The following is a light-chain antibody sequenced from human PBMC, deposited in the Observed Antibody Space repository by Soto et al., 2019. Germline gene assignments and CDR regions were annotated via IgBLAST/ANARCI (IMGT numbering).Light chain of an antibody. Sequence: DIQMTQSPSTLSASVGDRVTITCRASQSISSWLAWYQQKPGKAPKLLIYKASSLESGVPSRFSGSGSGTEFTLNISSLQPDDFATYYCQQYHSYPYTFGQGTKLEIK. J-gene: IGKJ2*01. CDR1: QSISSW. V-gene: IGKV1-5*03. CDR2: KAS. CDR3: QQYHSYPYT.